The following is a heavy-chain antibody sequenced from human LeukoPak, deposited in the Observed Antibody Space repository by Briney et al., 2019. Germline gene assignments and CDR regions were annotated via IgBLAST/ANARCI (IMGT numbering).Heavy chain of an antibody. CDR2: IIPVFGTA. Sequence: SVKVSCKASGGTFSSYTINWVRQAPGQGLEWMGGIIPVFGTANYVQKLQGRVTMTTDTSTSTAYMELRSLRSDDTAVYYCARNWRIAAAGNFDYWGQGTLVTVSS. CDR3: ARNWRIAAAGNFDY. V-gene: IGHV1-69*05. CDR1: GGTFSSYT. J-gene: IGHJ4*02. D-gene: IGHD6-13*01.